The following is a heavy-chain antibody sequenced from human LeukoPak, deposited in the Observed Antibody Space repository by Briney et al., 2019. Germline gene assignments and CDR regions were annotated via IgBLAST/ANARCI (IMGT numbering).Heavy chain of an antibody. J-gene: IGHJ4*02. CDR1: GGTFSSYA. D-gene: IGHD3-22*01. Sequence: SVKVSCKASGGTFSSYAISWVRQAPGQGLEWMGGIIPIFGTANYAQKFQGRVTITADESTSTACMELSSLRSEDTAVYYCARGNYDSSGYLFDYWGQGTLVTVSS. CDR2: IIPIFGTA. V-gene: IGHV1-69*13. CDR3: ARGNYDSSGYLFDY.